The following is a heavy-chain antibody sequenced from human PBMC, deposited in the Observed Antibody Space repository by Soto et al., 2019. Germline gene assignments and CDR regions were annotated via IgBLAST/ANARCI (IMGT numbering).Heavy chain of an antibody. V-gene: IGHV1-69*06. CDR3: ARDSHFSGNWFDP. CDR1: GGTFSSYA. D-gene: IGHD3-3*02. Sequence: ASVKVSCKASGGTFSSYAISWVRQAPGQGLEWMGGIIPIFGTANYAQKFQGRVTITADKSTSTAYMELSSLRSEDTAVYYCARDSHFSGNWFDPWGQGTLVTSPQ. CDR2: IIPIFGTA. J-gene: IGHJ5*02.